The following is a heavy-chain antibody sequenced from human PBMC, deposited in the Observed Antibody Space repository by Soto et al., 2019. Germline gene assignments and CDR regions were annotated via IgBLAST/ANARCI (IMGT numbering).Heavy chain of an antibody. CDR1: GFTFSSYA. D-gene: IGHD4-4*01. Sequence: GGSLRLSCAASGFTFSSYAMSWVRQAPGKGLEWVSGISGGGGSTYYADSVKGRFTISRDNSKNTLYLQMNSLRAEDTAVYYCAKHDYSNYDPYYFDYWGQGTLVTVSS. J-gene: IGHJ4*02. V-gene: IGHV3-23*01. CDR2: ISGGGGST. CDR3: AKHDYSNYDPYYFDY.